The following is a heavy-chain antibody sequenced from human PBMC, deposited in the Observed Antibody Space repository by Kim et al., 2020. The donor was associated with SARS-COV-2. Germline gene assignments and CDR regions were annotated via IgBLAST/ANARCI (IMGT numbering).Heavy chain of an antibody. V-gene: IGHV3-23*01. CDR3: AKGVGYSSGWYFFSVSDY. J-gene: IGHJ4*02. D-gene: IGHD6-19*01. Sequence: GGSLRLSCAASGFTFSSYAMSWVRQAPGKGLEWVSAISGSGGSTYYADSVKGRFTISRDNSKNTLYLQMNSLRAEDTAVYYCAKGVGYSSGWYFFSVSDYWGQGTLVTVSS. CDR2: ISGSGGST. CDR1: GFTFSSYA.